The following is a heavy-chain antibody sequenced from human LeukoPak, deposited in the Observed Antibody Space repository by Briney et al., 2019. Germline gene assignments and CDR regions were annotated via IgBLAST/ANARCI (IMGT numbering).Heavy chain of an antibody. Sequence: GGSLRLPCAASGFTLSSYSMNWVRQAPGKGLEWVSSISSSSSYIYYADSVKGRFTISRDNAKNSLYLQMNSLRAEDTAVYYCARGDWNDRNDDWGQGTLVTVSS. CDR2: ISSSSSYI. J-gene: IGHJ4*02. CDR3: ARGDWNDRNDD. D-gene: IGHD1-1*01. CDR1: GFTLSSYS. V-gene: IGHV3-21*01.